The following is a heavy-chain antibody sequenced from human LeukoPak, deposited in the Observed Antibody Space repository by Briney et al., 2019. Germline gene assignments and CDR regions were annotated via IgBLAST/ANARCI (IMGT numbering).Heavy chain of an antibody. V-gene: IGHV3-23*01. CDR2: ISGSGGST. CDR3: AREIGYYDSSGYYYAFDY. CDR1: GFTFSSYA. J-gene: IGHJ4*02. Sequence: GSLRLSCAASGFTFSSYAMSWVRQAPGKGLEWVSGISGSGGSTYYTDSVKGRFTISRDNAKNSLYLQMNSLRAEDTAMYYCAREIGYYDSSGYYYAFDYWGQGTLVTVSS. D-gene: IGHD3-22*01.